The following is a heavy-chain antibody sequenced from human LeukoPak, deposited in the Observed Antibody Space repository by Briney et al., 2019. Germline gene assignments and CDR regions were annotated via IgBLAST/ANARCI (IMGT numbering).Heavy chain of an antibody. Sequence: PGGSLRLSCAAXGFTFSSYAMSWVRQAPGKGLEWVSAISGSGGSTYYADSVKGRFTISRDNSKNTLYLQMNSLRAEDTAVYYCAKSYREYVVPAAYLYWGQGTLVTVSS. CDR2: ISGSGGST. D-gene: IGHD2-2*01. CDR3: AKSYREYVVPAAYLY. V-gene: IGHV3-23*01. CDR1: GFTFSSYA. J-gene: IGHJ4*02.